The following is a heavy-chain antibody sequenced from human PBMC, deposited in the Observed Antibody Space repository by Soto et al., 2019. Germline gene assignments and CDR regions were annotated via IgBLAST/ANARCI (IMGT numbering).Heavy chain of an antibody. J-gene: IGHJ3*02. CDR2: INYSGHT. V-gene: IGHV4-39*01. CDR1: GDSSSGGIFY. D-gene: IGHD3-10*01. CDR3: ARQRAWYGEWAFDI. Sequence: QLQESGPGLVKPSETMYLTCTVSGDSSSGGIFYWGWMRQLAGKGLEWIGSINYSGHTYHNPSLKSRVTISVDPSRNQFSLDLTSVTAADTAVYYCARQRAWYGEWAFDIWGQGTMVTVSS.